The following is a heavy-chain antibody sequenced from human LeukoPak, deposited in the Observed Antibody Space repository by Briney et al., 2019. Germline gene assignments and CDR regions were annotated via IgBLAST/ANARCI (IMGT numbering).Heavy chain of an antibody. D-gene: IGHD5-18*01. CDR1: GFTFSSYS. CDR2: ISTRSIFI. Sequence: GGSLRLSCAASGFTFSSYSFNWVRQAPGKGLEWVSSISTRSIFIYYADSVKGRFTISRDDAKKSVDLQMNSLRVEDTAVYYCARGRYSYGYTPDAFDIWGQGTMVTVSS. J-gene: IGHJ3*02. CDR3: ARGRYSYGYTPDAFDI. V-gene: IGHV3-21*01.